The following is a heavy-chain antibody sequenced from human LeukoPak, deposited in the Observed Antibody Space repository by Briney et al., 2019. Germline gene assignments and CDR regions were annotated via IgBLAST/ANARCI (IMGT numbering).Heavy chain of an antibody. Sequence: SETLSLTCTVSGGSISSGGYSWSWVRQPPGKGLEWIGEIYHSGSTNYNPSLKSRVTISVDKSKNQFSLKLSSVTAADTAVYYCARSSYGFPFDYWGQGTLVTVSS. V-gene: IGHV4-4*02. CDR3: ARSSYGFPFDY. CDR2: IYHSGST. D-gene: IGHD3-10*01. J-gene: IGHJ4*02. CDR1: GGSISSGGYS.